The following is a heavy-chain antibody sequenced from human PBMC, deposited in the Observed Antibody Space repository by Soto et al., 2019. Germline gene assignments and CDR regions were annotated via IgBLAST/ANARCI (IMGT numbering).Heavy chain of an antibody. D-gene: IGHD3-10*01. CDR1: GFTFSSYA. J-gene: IGHJ4*02. CDR3: AEFPLEGSGTYYDFF. Sequence: GGPLRLSCAVSGFTFSSYAMSWVRQAPGKGLEWVAAISGSGGSTYYADSVKGRLTISRDNSKNTLYLQMNSLRAEDTAVYYCAEFPLEGSGTYYDFFWGQGTLVTVSS. V-gene: IGHV3-23*01. CDR2: ISGSGGST.